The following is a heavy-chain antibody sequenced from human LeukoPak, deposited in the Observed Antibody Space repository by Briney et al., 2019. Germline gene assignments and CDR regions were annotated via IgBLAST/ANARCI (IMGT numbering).Heavy chain of an antibody. Sequence: SQTLSLTCTVSGGSISSNDYYWSWIRQPPGKGLEWIGYIYHSGSTYYNPSLKSRVTISVDRSKNQFSLKLSSVTAADSAVYHCARAYIAVRAPYYFDYWGQGTLATVSS. J-gene: IGHJ4*02. D-gene: IGHD6-6*01. CDR3: ARAYIAVRAPYYFDY. CDR2: IYHSGST. CDR1: GGSISSNDYY. V-gene: IGHV4-30-2*01.